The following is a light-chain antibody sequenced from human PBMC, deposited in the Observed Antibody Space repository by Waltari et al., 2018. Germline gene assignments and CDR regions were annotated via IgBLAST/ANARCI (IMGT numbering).Light chain of an antibody. CDR1: SLRSYY. V-gene: IGLV3-19*01. CDR3: HSRDASGVGGS. CDR2: DKD. J-gene: IGLJ2*01. Sequence: SSELTQDPAVSVAMGQTVRITCPGDSLRSYYASWYQQRPGQAPILVIYDKDNRPSGVPDRFSGSSSHNTASLTITGAQAEDEASYYCHSRDASGVGGSFGGGTKLTVL.